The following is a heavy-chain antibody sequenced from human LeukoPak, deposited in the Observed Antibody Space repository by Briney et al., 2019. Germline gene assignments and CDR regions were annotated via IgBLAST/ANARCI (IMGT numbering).Heavy chain of an antibody. Sequence: GGSLRLSCAASGFTFSSYAMSWVRQAPGKGLEWVSAISGSGGSTYYADSVKGRFTISRDNSKNTLYLQMNSLRAEDTAVYYCAKAQYDSSGYPLPAYYYGMDVWGQGTTVTVSS. J-gene: IGHJ6*02. CDR3: AKAQYDSSGYPLPAYYYGMDV. D-gene: IGHD3-22*01. CDR1: GFTFSSYA. V-gene: IGHV3-23*01. CDR2: ISGSGGST.